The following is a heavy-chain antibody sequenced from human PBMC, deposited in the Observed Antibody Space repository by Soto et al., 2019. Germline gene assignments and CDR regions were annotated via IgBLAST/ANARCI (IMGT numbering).Heavy chain of an antibody. J-gene: IGHJ6*03. CDR2: MNPNSGNT. D-gene: IGHD3-9*01. Sequence: AASVKVACKASGYTFTSYDINWVRQATGQGLEWMGWMNPNSGNTGYAQKFQGRVTMTRNTSISTAYMELSSLRSEDTAVYYCARGPTYYDILTGYPPGYMDVWGKGTTVTVSS. CDR1: GYTFTSYD. V-gene: IGHV1-8*01. CDR3: ARGPTYYDILTGYPPGYMDV.